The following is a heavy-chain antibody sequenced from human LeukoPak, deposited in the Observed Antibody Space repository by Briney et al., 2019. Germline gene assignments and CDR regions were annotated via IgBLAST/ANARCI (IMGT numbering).Heavy chain of an antibody. D-gene: IGHD2-2*01. J-gene: IGHJ5*02. CDR3: ARARYCSSTSCYFRFLYGRENWFDP. CDR1: GYTFTSYD. V-gene: IGHV1-8*01. CDR2: MNPNSGNT. Sequence: GASVKVSCKASGYTFTSYDINWVRQATGQGLEWMGWMNPNSGNTGYAQKFQGRVTMTRNTSISTAYMELSSLRSEDTAVYYCARARYCSSTSCYFRFLYGRENWFDPWGQGTLVTVSS.